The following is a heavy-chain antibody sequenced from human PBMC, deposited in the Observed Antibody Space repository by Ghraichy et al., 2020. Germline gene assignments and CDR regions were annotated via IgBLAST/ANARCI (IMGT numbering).Heavy chain of an antibody. J-gene: IGHJ5*02. D-gene: IGHD3-10*01. CDR2: TYYRSKWYN. V-gene: IGHV6-1*01. CDR3: ASDPADPGSWFDP. Sequence: SQTLSLTCAISGDSVSRNSAAWNWIRQSPSIGLEWLGRTYYRSKWYNYYAVSVRSRIIINPDTSKNQFSLQLNSVTPEDTAVYYCASDPADPGSWFDPWGQGTLVTVSS. CDR1: GDSVSRNSAA.